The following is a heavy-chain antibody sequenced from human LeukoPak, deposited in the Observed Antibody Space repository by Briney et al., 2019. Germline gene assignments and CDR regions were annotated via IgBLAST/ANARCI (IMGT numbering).Heavy chain of an antibody. CDR3: AREGRRWLQYYFDY. D-gene: IGHD5-24*01. Sequence: GGSLRLSCAASGFTFSSYAMSWVRQAPGKGLEWVSSISSSSSYIYYADSVKGRFTISRDNAKNSLYLQMNSLRAEDTAVYYCAREGRRWLQYYFDYWGQGTLVTVSS. CDR1: GFTFSSYA. J-gene: IGHJ4*02. CDR2: ISSSSSYI. V-gene: IGHV3-21*01.